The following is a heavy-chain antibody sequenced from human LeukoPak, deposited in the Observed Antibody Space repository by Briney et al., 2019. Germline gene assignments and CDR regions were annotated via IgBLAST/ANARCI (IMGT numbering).Heavy chain of an antibody. J-gene: IGHJ2*01. CDR1: GGTFSSHA. Sequence: GSSVKVSCKASGGTFSSHAMSWVRQAPGQGLEWMGGIIPILDITNYAQKFQGRVTITADKSTGTAYMELSSLRSEDTAVYYCARTLLIVGANHWYFDLWGRGTLVTVSS. V-gene: IGHV1-69*04. CDR2: IIPILDIT. CDR3: ARTLLIVGANHWYFDL. D-gene: IGHD1-26*01.